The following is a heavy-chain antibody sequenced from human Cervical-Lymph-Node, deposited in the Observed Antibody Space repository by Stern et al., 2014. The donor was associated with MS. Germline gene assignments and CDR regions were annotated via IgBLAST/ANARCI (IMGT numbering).Heavy chain of an antibody. D-gene: IGHD3-22*01. J-gene: IGHJ4*02. Sequence: QLQLQESGPGLVKPSQTLSLTRTVSGGSISSGGYYWSWIRQHPGKGLERIGYIYYSGSTYYNPSLKSRVTISVDTSQNQFSLKLSSVTAADTAVYYCARAPAHYYDSSGYYFGYFDYWGQGTLVTVSS. CDR1: GGSISSGGYY. CDR3: ARAPAHYYDSSGYYFGYFDY. V-gene: IGHV4-31*03. CDR2: IYYSGST.